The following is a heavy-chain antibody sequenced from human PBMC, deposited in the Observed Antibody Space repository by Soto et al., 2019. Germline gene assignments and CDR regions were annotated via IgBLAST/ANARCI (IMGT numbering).Heavy chain of an antibody. J-gene: IGHJ4*02. Sequence: SETLSLTCTVSGGSISSSSYYWGWIRQPPGKGLEWIGSIYYSGSTYYNPSLKSRVTISVDTSKNQFSLKLSSVTAADTAVYYCARLFIAVATCFDYWGQGTLVTVSS. CDR2: IYYSGST. CDR3: ARLFIAVATCFDY. D-gene: IGHD6-19*01. V-gene: IGHV4-39*01. CDR1: GGSISSSSYY.